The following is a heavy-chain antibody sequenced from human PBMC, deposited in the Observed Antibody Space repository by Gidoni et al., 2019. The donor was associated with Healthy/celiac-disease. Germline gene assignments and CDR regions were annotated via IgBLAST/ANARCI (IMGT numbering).Heavy chain of an antibody. Sequence: EVQLVESGGGLVKPGGSLRLSCAASGFTFSNAWMSWVRTAPGKGLEWVGRIKSKTDGGTTDYAAPVKGRFTISRDDSKNTLYLQMNSLKTEDTAVYYCTTAWTGYCSGGSCYVQYQFDYWGQGTLVTVSS. CDR2: IKSKTDGGTT. CDR1: GFTFSNAW. V-gene: IGHV3-15*01. D-gene: IGHD2-15*01. J-gene: IGHJ4*02. CDR3: TTAWTGYCSGGSCYVQYQFDY.